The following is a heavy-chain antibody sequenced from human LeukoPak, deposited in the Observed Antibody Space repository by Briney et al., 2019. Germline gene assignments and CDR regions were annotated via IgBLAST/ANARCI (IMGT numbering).Heavy chain of an antibody. V-gene: IGHV3-23*03. D-gene: IGHD3-10*01. J-gene: IGHJ3*02. CDR2: IYSGGST. Sequence: GGSLRLSCAASGFTFDDYAMHWVRQAPGKGLEWVSVIYSGGSTYYADSVKGRFTISRDNSKNTLYLQMNSLRAEDMAVYYCAKSNGYGLVDIWGQGTMVTVSS. CDR3: AKSNGYGLVDI. CDR1: GFTFDDYA.